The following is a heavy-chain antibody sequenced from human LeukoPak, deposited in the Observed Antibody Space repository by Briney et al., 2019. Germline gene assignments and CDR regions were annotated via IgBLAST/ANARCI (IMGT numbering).Heavy chain of an antibody. D-gene: IGHD6-6*01. CDR3: ARGWIAARPLAY. V-gene: IGHV1-2*02. CDR2: INPNSGGT. CDR1: GYTFTGYY. Sequence: ASVKVSCKASGYTFTGYYMHWVRQAPGQGLEWMGWINPNSGGTNYAQKFQGRVTMTRDTSISTAYMELSRLRSGDTAVYYCARGWIAARPLAYWGQGTLVTVSS. J-gene: IGHJ4*02.